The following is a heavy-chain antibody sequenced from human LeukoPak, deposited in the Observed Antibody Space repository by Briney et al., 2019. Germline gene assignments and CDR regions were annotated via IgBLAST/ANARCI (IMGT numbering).Heavy chain of an antibody. CDR1: GFTFSSYW. J-gene: IGHJ4*02. V-gene: IGHV3-74*01. CDR3: AGAARPWYFDY. D-gene: IGHD6-6*01. Sequence: GGSLRLSCAASGFTFSSYWMLWVRQTPGQGLVWVSRISPDGSSTSYADSVKGRFTISRDNAKNTLYLQMNSLRAEDTAVYYCAGAARPWYFDYWGQGTLVTVSS. CDR2: ISPDGSST.